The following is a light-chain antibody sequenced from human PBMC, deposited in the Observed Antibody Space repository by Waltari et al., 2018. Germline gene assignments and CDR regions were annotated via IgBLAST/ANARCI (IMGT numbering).Light chain of an antibody. CDR1: QNITNNS. J-gene: IGKJ4*01. CDR3: QQYENSPLT. Sequence: EVILTQSPDTLSLSPGARATPSCRASQNITNNSLAWSQQKPGLAPRLLIYDSSSRATGVPDRFSGSGSGTDFTLTIGRLEPEDYAVYYCQQYENSPLTFGGGTQVETK. CDR2: DSS. V-gene: IGKV3-20*01.